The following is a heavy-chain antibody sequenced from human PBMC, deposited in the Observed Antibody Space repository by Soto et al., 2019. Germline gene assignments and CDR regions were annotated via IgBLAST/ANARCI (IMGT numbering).Heavy chain of an antibody. CDR3: ATKIVAATSDY. CDR1: GFTFSSYD. Sequence: HVQLVESGGAVVQPRRSLRLSCAASGFTFSSYDMHWVRQAPGKGLEWVAVISYDGSNKYYADSVKGRFTISRDNSKNTLYLQMNSLRTEDTAVYYCATKIVAATSDYWGQGTLVTVSS. D-gene: IGHD2-15*01. J-gene: IGHJ4*02. V-gene: IGHV3-30*03. CDR2: ISYDGSNK.